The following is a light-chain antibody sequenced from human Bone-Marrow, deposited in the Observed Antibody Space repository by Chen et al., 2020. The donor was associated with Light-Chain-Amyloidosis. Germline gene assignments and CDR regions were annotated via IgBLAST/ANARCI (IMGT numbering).Light chain of an antibody. Sequence: SYELTQPPSVSLSPGQTARITCSGDDLPTKYAYWYQQKPGQAPVLVIHRDTERPSGISERLSGSSSGTTATLTISGVQAEDDADYHCQSADSSGTYEVIFGGGTKLTVL. CDR2: RDT. CDR3: QSADSSGTYEVI. V-gene: IGLV3-25*03. J-gene: IGLJ2*01. CDR1: DLPTKY.